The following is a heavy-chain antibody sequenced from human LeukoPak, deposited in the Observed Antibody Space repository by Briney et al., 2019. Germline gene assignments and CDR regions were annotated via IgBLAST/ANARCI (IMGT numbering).Heavy chain of an antibody. J-gene: IGHJ4*02. D-gene: IGHD6-19*01. CDR2: ISGNGDNT. CDR1: GFTFSDFA. CDR3: ARSDIAVARLYYFDY. V-gene: IGHV3-23*01. Sequence: PGGSLRLSCAASGFTFSDFAMSWVRQAPGKGLEWVSAISGNGDNTYYADSVKGRFTISRDNSKNTLYLQMNSLRAEDAAVYYCARSDIAVARLYYFDYWGQGTPVTVSS.